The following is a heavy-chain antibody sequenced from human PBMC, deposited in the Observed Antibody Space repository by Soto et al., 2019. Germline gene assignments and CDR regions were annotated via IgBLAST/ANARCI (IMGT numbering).Heavy chain of an antibody. CDR2: IYYSGTT. D-gene: IGHD2-2*01. J-gene: IGHJ5*02. CDR3: ARVPDR. CDR1: GYSISSSNW. Sequence: SETLSLTCAVSGYSISSSNWWGWIRQPPGKGLEWIGYIYYSGTTYYNPSLKSRVTISVDRSKNQFSLKLSSVTAADTAVYYCARVPDRWGQGTLVTVSS. V-gene: IGHV4-28*03.